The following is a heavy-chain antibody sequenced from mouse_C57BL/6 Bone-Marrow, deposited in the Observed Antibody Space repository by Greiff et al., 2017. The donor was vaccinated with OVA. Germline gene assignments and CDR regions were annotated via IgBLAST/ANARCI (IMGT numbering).Heavy chain of an antibody. Sequence: QVQLQQPGAELVKPGASVKVSCKASGYTLTSYWMHWVKQRPGQGLEWIGRIHPSDSDTNYNQKFKGKATLTVDKSSSTAYMQLSSITSEESAVNYCAIWQLRLRGYFEYWGQGTTLTVSS. CDR2: IHPSDSDT. D-gene: IGHD3-2*02. V-gene: IGHV1-74*01. CDR3: AIWQLRLRGYFEY. CDR1: GYTLTSYW. J-gene: IGHJ2*01.